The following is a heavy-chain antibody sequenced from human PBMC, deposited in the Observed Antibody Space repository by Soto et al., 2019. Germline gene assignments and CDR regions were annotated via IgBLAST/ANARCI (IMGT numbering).Heavy chain of an antibody. CDR1: GYTFTDYA. D-gene: IGHD6-19*01. V-gene: IGHV1-3*01. CDR3: ARAVAVPADFDY. CDR2: INAGNGNT. Sequence: ASVKVSCKASGYTFTDYAMHWVRQAPGQRLEWMGWINAGNGNTKYSQNFQGRVTITRDTSASTAYMELSSLRSEDTAVYYCARAVAVPADFDYWAQGTLVTVSS. J-gene: IGHJ4*02.